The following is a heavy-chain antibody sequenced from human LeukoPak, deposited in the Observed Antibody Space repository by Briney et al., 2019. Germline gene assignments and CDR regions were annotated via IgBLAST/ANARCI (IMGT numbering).Heavy chain of an antibody. D-gene: IGHD4-17*01. Sequence: GGSLRLSCAASGFTFSSYAMSWVRQAPGKGLEWVSSISVSGDRIFYVDSVKGRFTISRDNSKNTLFLQMSSLRAEDTAVYYCAKARYGDNISDGCDAWGQGTMVTVSS. CDR1: GFTFSSYA. CDR3: AKARYGDNISDGCDA. V-gene: IGHV3-23*01. J-gene: IGHJ3*01. CDR2: ISVSGDRI.